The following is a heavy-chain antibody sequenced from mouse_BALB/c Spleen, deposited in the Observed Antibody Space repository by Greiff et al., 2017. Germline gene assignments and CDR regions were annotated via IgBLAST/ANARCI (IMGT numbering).Heavy chain of an antibody. Sequence: VQLQQPGAELVRPGASVKLSCKASGYTFTSYWINWVKQRPGQGLEWIGNIYPSDSYTNYNQKFKDKATLTVDKSSSTAYMQLSSPTSEDSAVYYCTRSGYGYDETYYFDYGGQGTTLTVSS. D-gene: IGHD2-2*01. CDR2: IYPSDSYT. V-gene: IGHV1-69*02. CDR3: TRSGYGYDETYYFDY. J-gene: IGHJ2*01. CDR1: GYTFTSYW.